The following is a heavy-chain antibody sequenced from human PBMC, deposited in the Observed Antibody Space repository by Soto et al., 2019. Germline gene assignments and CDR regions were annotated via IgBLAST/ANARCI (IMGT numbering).Heavy chain of an antibody. V-gene: IGHV4-30-4*01. CDR2: IHYSGST. CDR3: ARYRYSGSYFFDY. D-gene: IGHD1-26*01. J-gene: IGHJ4*02. CDR1: GGSISSGDYY. Sequence: PSETLSLTCTVSGGSISSGDYYWSVIRHPPWTGLECIAYIHYSGSTYYNPSLKSRVTISVDTSKNQFSLKLSSVTAEDTAVYYCARYRYSGSYFFDYWGQGILLTVSS.